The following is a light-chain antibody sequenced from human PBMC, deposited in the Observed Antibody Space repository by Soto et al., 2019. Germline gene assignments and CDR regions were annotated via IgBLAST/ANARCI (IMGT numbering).Light chain of an antibody. J-gene: IGKJ5*01. CDR3: QHYTNCPPIT. CDR1: QSIGSN. Sequence: ILMTQSPVTLSVSPGDSATLSCRASQSIGSNLAWYQQKPGQAPRLLIYAASTRVTGLPGRFSGSGSGTEFTLTISGLQSEDFAIYYCQHYTNCPPITFGQGTRLEIK. CDR2: AAS. V-gene: IGKV3-15*01.